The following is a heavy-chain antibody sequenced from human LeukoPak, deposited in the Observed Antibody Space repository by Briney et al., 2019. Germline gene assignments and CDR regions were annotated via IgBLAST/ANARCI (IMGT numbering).Heavy chain of an antibody. J-gene: IGHJ4*02. CDR2: INPNSGGT. V-gene: IGHV1-2*02. CDR1: GYTFTGYY. Sequence: ASVKVSCKASGYTFTGYYMHWVRQAPGQGLEWMGWINPNSGGTNYAQKFQGRVTMTRDTSISTAYMELSRLRSDDTAVYYCARASSVVVPAADFDYRGQGTLVTVSS. D-gene: IGHD2-2*01. CDR3: ARASSVVVPAADFDY.